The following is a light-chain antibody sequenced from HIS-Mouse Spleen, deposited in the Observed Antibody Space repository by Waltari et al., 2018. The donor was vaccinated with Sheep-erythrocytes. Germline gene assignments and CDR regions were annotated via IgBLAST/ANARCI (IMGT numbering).Light chain of an antibody. CDR2: SNT. CDR3: CSYAGSSTPWV. Sequence: QSVLTQPPSASGTPGQRVTISCSGSSSNIGSNTVNWYQQLPGTAPKLLIYSNTPRPSGVPDRFSGSKSGTSASLAISGLQSEDEADYYCCSYAGSSTPWVFGGGTKLTVL. V-gene: IGLV1-44*01. CDR1: SSNIGSNT. J-gene: IGLJ3*02.